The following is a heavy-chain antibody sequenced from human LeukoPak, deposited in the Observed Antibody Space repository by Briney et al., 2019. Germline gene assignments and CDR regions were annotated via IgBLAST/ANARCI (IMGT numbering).Heavy chain of an antibody. V-gene: IGHV4-38-2*02. CDR3: ARDLITVTKGFDI. CDR2: IFHSGTT. CDR1: GYSISSGYY. J-gene: IGHJ3*02. D-gene: IGHD4-17*01. Sequence: SETLSLTCTVSGYSISSGYYWGWIRQPPGKGLEWIGSIFHSGTTSQNPSLKSRVTISVDTSKNQFSLRLSSVTAADTAVYYCARDLITVTKGFDIWGQGTMVSVSS.